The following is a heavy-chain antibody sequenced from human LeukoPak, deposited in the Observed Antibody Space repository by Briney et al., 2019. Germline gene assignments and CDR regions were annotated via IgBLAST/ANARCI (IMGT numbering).Heavy chain of an antibody. Sequence: GGSLRLSCAASGFTFSSYGMHWVRQAPGKGLEWVANMNPDGSEKYFLDSVKGRFTISRDNAKSSLYLQMNSLRGDDTAVYYCARDRALYDSRRGYYYTEDDYWGQGTLVTVSS. V-gene: IGHV3-7*01. D-gene: IGHD3-22*01. CDR3: ARDRALYDSRRGYYYTEDDY. CDR1: GFTFSSYG. J-gene: IGHJ4*02. CDR2: MNPDGSEK.